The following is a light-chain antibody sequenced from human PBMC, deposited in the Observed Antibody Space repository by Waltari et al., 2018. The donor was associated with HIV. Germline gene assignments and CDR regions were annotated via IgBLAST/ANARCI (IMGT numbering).Light chain of an antibody. CDR1: SSNIGSNT. CDR2: SNN. Sequence: HSVLTQPPSASGTPGQRVTISCSGSSSNIGSNTVYWYQQLPGTVIKVSIYSNNQRPSGVPDRFSGSKSGTSASRATSGRQSEEEAAYYCATWDDSLNGVVFGGGTTLTGL. V-gene: IGLV1-44*01. J-gene: IGLJ2*01. CDR3: ATWDDSLNGVV.